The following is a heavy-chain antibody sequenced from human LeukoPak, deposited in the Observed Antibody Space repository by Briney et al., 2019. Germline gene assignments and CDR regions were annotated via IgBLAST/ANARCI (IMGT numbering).Heavy chain of an antibody. Sequence: GGSLRLSCAASGFPFSSYAMSWVRQAPGTGLERVSPISGRGGSTYYADSVKGRFTISRDNSKNTLYLQMNSLRAEDTAVYYCAKDESGSYWVGAFDIWGQGTMGTVSS. J-gene: IGHJ3*02. CDR2: ISGRGGST. CDR3: AKDESGSYWVGAFDI. D-gene: IGHD1-26*01. CDR1: GFPFSSYA. V-gene: IGHV3-23*01.